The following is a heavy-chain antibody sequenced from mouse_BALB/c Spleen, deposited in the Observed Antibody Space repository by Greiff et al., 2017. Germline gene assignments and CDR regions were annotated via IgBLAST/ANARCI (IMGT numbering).Heavy chain of an antibody. Sequence: EVKLVESGPGLVKPSQSLSLTCTVTGYSITSDYAWNWIRQFPGNKLEWMGYISYSGSTSYNPSLKSRISITRDTSKNQFFLQLNSVTTEDTATYYCARIQDSSGYYYAMDYWGQGTSVTVSS. J-gene: IGHJ4*01. V-gene: IGHV3-2*02. CDR1: GYSITSDYA. CDR2: ISYSGST. D-gene: IGHD3-2*01. CDR3: ARIQDSSGYYYAMDY.